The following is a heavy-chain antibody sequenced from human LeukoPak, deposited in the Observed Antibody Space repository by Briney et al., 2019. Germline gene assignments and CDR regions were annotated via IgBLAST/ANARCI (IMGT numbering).Heavy chain of an antibody. D-gene: IGHD3-9*01. CDR2: INHSGST. J-gene: IGHJ4*02. Sequence: PSETLSLTCAVYGGSFSGYYWSWIRQPPGKGLEWIGEINHSGSTNYNPSLKSRVTISVDTSKNQFSLKLSSVTAADTAVYYCARGTSVLRYFDWLLYDYWGLGTLVTVSS. CDR1: GGSFSGYY. CDR3: ARGTSVLRYFDWLLYDY. V-gene: IGHV4-34*01.